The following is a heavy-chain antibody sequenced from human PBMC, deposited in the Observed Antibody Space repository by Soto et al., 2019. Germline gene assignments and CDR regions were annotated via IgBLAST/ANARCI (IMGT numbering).Heavy chain of an antibody. Sequence: EVPLLESGGALVQPGGSLTLSCAASGFSFSDYAMSWVRQAPGKALEWASSISRTGDSAYYADSVKGRFAISRDSYKYRLSLQMNSLRVEDTAVYYCAKGPDGSGYYHNWFDSWGQGTLITVSS. D-gene: IGHD3-22*01. J-gene: IGHJ5*01. CDR1: GFSFSDYA. CDR2: ISRTGDSA. V-gene: IGHV3-23*01. CDR3: AKGPDGSGYYHNWFDS.